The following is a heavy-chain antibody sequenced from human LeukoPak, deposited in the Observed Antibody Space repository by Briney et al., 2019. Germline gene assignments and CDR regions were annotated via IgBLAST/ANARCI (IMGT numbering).Heavy chain of an antibody. CDR3: ASPLGASGLPAFYI. J-gene: IGHJ3*02. CDR2: IYDSGSS. Sequence: SETLSLTCSVSGGSISSSSYHWGWIRQPPGKGLEWIGNIYDSGSSYYNPSLKSRVTISIDTSKNQFSLKLSSVTAADTAVYYCASPLGASGLPAFYIWGQGTMVTVSS. CDR1: GGSISSSSYH. V-gene: IGHV4-39*01. D-gene: IGHD1-26*01.